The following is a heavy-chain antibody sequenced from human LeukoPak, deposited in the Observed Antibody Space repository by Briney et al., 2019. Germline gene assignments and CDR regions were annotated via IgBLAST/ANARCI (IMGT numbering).Heavy chain of an antibody. Sequence: KPSETLSLTCTVSGGSISSHYWSWIRQPPGKGLEWIGYIYYSGSTNYNPSLKSRVTISVDTSKNQFSLKLSSVTAADTAVYYCARDTPPDYWGQGTLVTVSS. CDR2: IYYSGST. J-gene: IGHJ4*02. V-gene: IGHV4-59*11. CDR1: GGSISSHY. CDR3: ARDTPPDY.